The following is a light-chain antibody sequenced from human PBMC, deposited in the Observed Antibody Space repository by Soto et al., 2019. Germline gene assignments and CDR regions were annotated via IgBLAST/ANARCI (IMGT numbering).Light chain of an antibody. V-gene: IGKV1-5*03. CDR2: KAS. J-gene: IGKJ1*01. CDR1: QSISSW. CDR3: QQYSSYPWT. Sequence: DIQMTQSPSTLSASVGDRVTITCRASQSISSWLAWYQQKPGKAPKLLIYKASSLESGVPSRFSGSGSGTEFTLTIISLQPDDFATYYCQQYSSYPWTFGQGTKVDIK.